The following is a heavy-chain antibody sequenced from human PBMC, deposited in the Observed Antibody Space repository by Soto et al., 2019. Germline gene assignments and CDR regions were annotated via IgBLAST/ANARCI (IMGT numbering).Heavy chain of an antibody. D-gene: IGHD2-2*01. CDR1: GYTFTSYG. J-gene: IGHJ4*02. Sequence: ASVKVSCKASGYTFTSYGISWVRQAPGQGLEWMGWISAYNGNTNYAQKLQGRVTMTTDTSTSTAYMELRSLRSDDTAVYYCARDGLLYCTGTSCYGGAADTGDYFDYWGQGTLVTVSS. CDR3: ARDGLLYCTGTSCYGGAADTGDYFDY. CDR2: ISAYNGNT. V-gene: IGHV1-18*01.